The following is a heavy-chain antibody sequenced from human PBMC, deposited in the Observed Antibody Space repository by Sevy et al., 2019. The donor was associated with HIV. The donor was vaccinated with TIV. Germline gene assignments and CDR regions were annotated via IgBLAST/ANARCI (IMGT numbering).Heavy chain of an antibody. V-gene: IGHV3-30*18. D-gene: IGHD2-15*01. CDR3: AKAHADCSGGTCYTAHYYYDMDV. CDR2: ISYDGSNK. CDR1: GFTFSSYG. Sequence: GGSLRLSCAASGFTFSSYGMHWVRQAPGKGLEWVAVISYDGSNKYYADSVKGRFTISRDNSKNTLYLQMNSLRAEDTAVYYCAKAHADCSGGTCYTAHYYYDMDVWGRGATVTVSS. J-gene: IGHJ6*02.